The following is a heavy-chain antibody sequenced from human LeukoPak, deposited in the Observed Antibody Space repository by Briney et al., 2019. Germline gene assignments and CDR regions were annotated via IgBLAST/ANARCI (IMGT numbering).Heavy chain of an antibody. CDR2: IYYSGST. CDR3: ARDAYGGPFDY. D-gene: IGHD4-23*01. Sequence: PSETLSLTCTVSGGSINNYYWSWIRQPPGKGLEWIGYIYYSGSTNYSPSLKSRVTISVDTSKNQFSLKLSSVTAADTAMYYCARDAYGGPFDYWGQGTLVTVSS. J-gene: IGHJ4*02. CDR1: GGSINNYY. V-gene: IGHV4-59*01.